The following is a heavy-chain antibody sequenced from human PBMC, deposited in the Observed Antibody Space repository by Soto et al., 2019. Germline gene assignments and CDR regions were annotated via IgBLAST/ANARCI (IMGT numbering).Heavy chain of an antibody. V-gene: IGHV3-23*01. CDR2: ISGSGTST. Sequence: EVQLLESGGGLVQPGGSLRVSCAASGFTFSSYAMRWVRQAPGKGLEWVSGISGSGTSTYYADSVKGRFNISRDNSKNTLYLQMNSLRAEDTAVYYCAKRGGPDAFDIWGQGTMVTVSS. CDR1: GFTFSSYA. D-gene: IGHD2-15*01. J-gene: IGHJ3*02. CDR3: AKRGGPDAFDI.